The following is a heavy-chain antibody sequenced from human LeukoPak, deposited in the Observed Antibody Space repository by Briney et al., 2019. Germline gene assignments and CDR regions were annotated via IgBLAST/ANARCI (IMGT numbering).Heavy chain of an antibody. CDR2: ISSSSSYI. CDR1: GFTFSSYS. V-gene: IGHV3-21*01. Sequence: GVSLRLSCAASGFTFSSYSMNWVRQAPGKGLEWVSSISSSSSYIYYADSVKGRFTISRDNAKNSLYLQMNSLRAEDTAVYYCASSIAVAAFDIWGQGTMVNVSS. D-gene: IGHD6-19*01. CDR3: ASSIAVAAFDI. J-gene: IGHJ3*02.